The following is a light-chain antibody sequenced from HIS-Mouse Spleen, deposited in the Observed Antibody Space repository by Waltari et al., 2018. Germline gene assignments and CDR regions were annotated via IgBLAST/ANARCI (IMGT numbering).Light chain of an antibody. CDR1: ALPKKY. CDR3: YSTDSSGNHRV. Sequence: SYELPQPPSVSVSPGQPARITCSGDALPKKYAYWYQQKSGQAPVLVIYEDSKRPSGIPERFSGSSSGTMATLTISGAQVEDEADYYCYSTDSSGNHRVFGGGTKLTVL. CDR2: EDS. V-gene: IGLV3-10*01. J-gene: IGLJ2*01.